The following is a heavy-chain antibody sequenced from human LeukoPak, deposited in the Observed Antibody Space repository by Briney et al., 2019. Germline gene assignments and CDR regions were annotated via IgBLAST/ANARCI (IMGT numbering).Heavy chain of an antibody. CDR2: IYYNGST. CDR1: GDSISRYY. D-gene: IGHD3-10*01. CDR3: ARILGDYYGSGSYTLDAFDI. J-gene: IGHJ3*02. Sequence: SETLSLTCIVSGDSISRYYWSWIRQPPGKGLEWIGYIYYNGSTNYNPSLKSRVTISVDTSKNQFSLKLSSVTAADTAVYYCARILGDYYGSGSYTLDAFDIWGQGTMVTVSS. V-gene: IGHV4-59*01.